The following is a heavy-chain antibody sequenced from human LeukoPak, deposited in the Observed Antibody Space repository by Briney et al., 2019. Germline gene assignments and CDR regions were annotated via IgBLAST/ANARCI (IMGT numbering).Heavy chain of an antibody. CDR3: ARLSNFLGYSSSWYLDY. CDR2: ISAYNGNT. V-gene: IGHV1-18*01. Sequence: ASVKVSCKASGYTFTSYGISWVRQAPGQGLEWMGWISAYNGNTNYAQKLQGRVTMTTDTSTSSAYMELRSLRSDDTAVYYCARLSNFLGYSSSWYLDYWGQGTLVTVSS. CDR1: GYTFTSYG. J-gene: IGHJ4*02. D-gene: IGHD6-13*01.